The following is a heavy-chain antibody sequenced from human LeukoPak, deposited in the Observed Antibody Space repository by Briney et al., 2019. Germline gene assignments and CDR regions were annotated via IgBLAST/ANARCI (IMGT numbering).Heavy chain of an antibody. D-gene: IGHD3-22*01. CDR2: INHSGST. Sequence: SETLSLTCAVYGGSFSGYYWSWIRQPPGKGLEWIGEINHSGSTNYNPSLKSRVTISVDTSKNQFSLKLSSVTAADTAVYYCARQHYYDSSGYYPASYYYYYMDVWGKGTTVTISS. V-gene: IGHV4-34*01. J-gene: IGHJ6*03. CDR3: ARQHYYDSSGYYPASYYYYYMDV. CDR1: GGSFSGYY.